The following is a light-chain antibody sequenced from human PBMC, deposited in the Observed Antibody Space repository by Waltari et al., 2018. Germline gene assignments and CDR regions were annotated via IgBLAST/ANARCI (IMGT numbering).Light chain of an antibody. J-gene: IGLJ1*01. CDR3: SSHTSTVPHV. Sequence: QSALTQPASVSGSPGRSITISCPGTSHDVGGYGYFSWYQQYPGRAPKLIIYEVSYRPSGISTRFSGSKSGNTASLTISGLQADDEADYYCSSHTSTVPHVFGTGTRVTV. V-gene: IGLV2-14*03. CDR2: EVS. CDR1: SHDVGGYGY.